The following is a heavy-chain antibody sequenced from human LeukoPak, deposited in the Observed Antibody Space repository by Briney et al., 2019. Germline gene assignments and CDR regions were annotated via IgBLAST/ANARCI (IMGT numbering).Heavy chain of an antibody. CDR1: GFTFYNYA. V-gene: IGHV3-23*01. CDR2: ISGTGGSP. CDR3: AKGVVVAGRGYYFDF. D-gene: IGHD2-15*01. Sequence: GSLRLSCVASGFTFYNYAMGWVRQAPGKGLEWVSSISGTGGSPYSADSVKGRFTISRDNSNNTLYLQFNSLRAEDTAVYFCAKGVVVAGRGYYFDFWGQGTPVTVSS. J-gene: IGHJ4*02.